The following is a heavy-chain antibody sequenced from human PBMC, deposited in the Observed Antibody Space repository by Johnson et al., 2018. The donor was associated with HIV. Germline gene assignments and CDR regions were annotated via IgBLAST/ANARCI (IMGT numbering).Heavy chain of an antibody. V-gene: IGHV3-15*01. J-gene: IGHJ3*02. CDR3: TGCARTPGLYACDI. CDR1: GLTFTNAW. D-gene: IGHD2-2*03. Sequence: VQLVESGGGLVKPGGSLRLSCAASGLTFTNAWMNWVRQAPGKGLEWAGRIKSKTDGGTTDYAAPVKGRFTISRDDSKPSLYLQMNSLKSADTAVYYCTGCARTPGLYACDIWGQGTMVTVSS. CDR2: IKSKTDGGTT.